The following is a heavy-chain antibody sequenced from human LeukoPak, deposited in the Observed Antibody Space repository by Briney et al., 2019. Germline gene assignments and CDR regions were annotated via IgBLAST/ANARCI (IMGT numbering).Heavy chain of an antibody. J-gene: IGHJ5*02. CDR2: ISAYNGNT. D-gene: IGHD3-22*01. Sequence: ASVKVSCKASGYTFTSYGISWVRQAPGQGLEWMGWISAYNGNTNYAQKLQGRVTMATDTSTSTAYMELRSLRSDDTAVYYCARDPEHDSSGQSWFDPWGQGTLVTVSS. CDR1: GYTFTSYG. V-gene: IGHV1-18*01. CDR3: ARDPEHDSSGQSWFDP.